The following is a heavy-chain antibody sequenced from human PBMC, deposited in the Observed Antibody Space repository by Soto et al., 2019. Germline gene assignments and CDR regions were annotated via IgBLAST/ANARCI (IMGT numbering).Heavy chain of an antibody. CDR2: IWYDGSNK. J-gene: IGHJ4*02. Sequence: PGGSLRLSCAASGFTFISYGMHWVRQAPGKGLEWVAVIWYDGSNKYYADSVKGRFTISRDNSKNTLYLQVNGLRAEDTAVYYCARDQKQWLVKYYFDYWGQGTLVTVSS. D-gene: IGHD6-19*01. V-gene: IGHV3-33*01. CDR1: GFTFISYG. CDR3: ARDQKQWLVKYYFDY.